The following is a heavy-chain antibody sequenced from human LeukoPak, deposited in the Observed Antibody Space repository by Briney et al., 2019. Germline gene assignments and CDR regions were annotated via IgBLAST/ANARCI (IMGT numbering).Heavy chain of an antibody. CDR1: GFTFSSYG. CDR2: IRYDGSNN. D-gene: IGHD5-24*01. Sequence: GGSLRLSCAASGFTFSSYGMHWVRQAPGKGLEWVAFIRYDGSNNYYADSVKGRFTISRDNSKNTLYLQMNSLRAEDTAVYYCAKDLDGFYYMDVWGKGTTVTVSS. J-gene: IGHJ6*03. CDR3: AKDLDGFYYMDV. V-gene: IGHV3-30*02.